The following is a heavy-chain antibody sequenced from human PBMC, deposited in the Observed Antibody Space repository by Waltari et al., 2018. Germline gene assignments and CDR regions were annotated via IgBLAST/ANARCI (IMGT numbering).Heavy chain of an antibody. Sequence: QVQLQGSGPGLVKPSETLSLTCTVSGGSISSYYWSWIRQPPGKGLEWIGYIYYSGSTNYNPSLKSRVTISVDTSKNQFSLKLSSVTAADTAVYYCARDGSSWGNRIDWGQGTLVTVSS. CDR1: GGSISSYY. CDR3: ARDGSSWGNRID. J-gene: IGHJ4*02. CDR2: IYYSGST. D-gene: IGHD6-13*01. V-gene: IGHV4-59*01.